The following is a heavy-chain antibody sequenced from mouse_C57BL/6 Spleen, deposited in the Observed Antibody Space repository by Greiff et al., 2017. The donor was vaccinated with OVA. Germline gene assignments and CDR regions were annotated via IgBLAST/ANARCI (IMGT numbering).Heavy chain of an antibody. CDR1: GFSLTGYG. J-gene: IGHJ1*03. Sequence: QVQLKQSGPGLVQPSQSLSITCTVSGFSLTGYGVHWVRQSPGKGLEWLGVIWSGGSTDYNAAFISRLSISKDNSKSQVFFKMNSLQADDTAIYYCARVVADWYFDVWGTGTTVTVSS. V-gene: IGHV2-2*01. CDR2: IWSGGST. D-gene: IGHD1-1*01. CDR3: ARVVADWYFDV.